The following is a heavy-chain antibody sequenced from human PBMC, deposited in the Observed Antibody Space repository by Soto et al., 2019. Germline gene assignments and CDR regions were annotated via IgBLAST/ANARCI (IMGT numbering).Heavy chain of an antibody. D-gene: IGHD3-3*01. V-gene: IGHV1-69*13. CDR2: IIPIFGTA. CDR1: GGTFSSYA. CDR3: ARGYFWSGYTWFDP. J-gene: IGHJ5*02. Sequence: SVKVSCKASGGTFSSYAISWVRQAPGQGLEWMGGIIPIFGTANYAQKFQGRVTITADESTSTAYMELSSLRSDDTAVYYCARGYFWSGYTWFDPWGHGTLVNVSS.